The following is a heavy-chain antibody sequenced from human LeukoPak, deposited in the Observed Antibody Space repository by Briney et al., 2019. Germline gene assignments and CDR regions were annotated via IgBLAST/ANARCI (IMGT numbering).Heavy chain of an antibody. CDR3: ARDLPFLHSSSPYDY. CDR1: GYTFTSYG. V-gene: IGHV1-18*01. Sequence: GASVKVSCKASGYTFTSYGISWVRQAPGQGLEWMGWISAYNGNTNYAQKLQGRVTMTTATSTSTAYMELRSLRSDDTDVYYCARDLPFLHSSSPYDYWGQGTLVTVSS. J-gene: IGHJ4*02. D-gene: IGHD6-6*01. CDR2: ISAYNGNT.